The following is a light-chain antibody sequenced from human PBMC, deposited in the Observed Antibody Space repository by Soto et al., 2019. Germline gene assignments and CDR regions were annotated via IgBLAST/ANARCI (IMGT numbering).Light chain of an antibody. CDR2: LEGSGGY. J-gene: IGLJ7*01. CDR1: SGHSSYI. Sequence: QPVLTQSSSASASLGSSVKLTCTLSSGHSSYIIAWHQQQPGKAPRYLMKLEGSGGYNKGSGVPDRFSGSSSGADRYLTISNLQSEDEADYYCETWDSNKAVFGGGTQLTVL. V-gene: IGLV4-60*03. CDR3: ETWDSNKAV.